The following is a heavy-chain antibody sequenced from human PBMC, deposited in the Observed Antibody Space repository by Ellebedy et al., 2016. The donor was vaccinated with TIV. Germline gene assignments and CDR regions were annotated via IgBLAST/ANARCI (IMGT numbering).Heavy chain of an antibody. D-gene: IGHD2-2*02. V-gene: IGHV4-4*07. CDR3: AREKIMVVPAAIAYLFDY. CDR1: GGSISSYY. CDR2: IYTSGST. Sequence: SETLSLXCTVSGGSISSYYWSWIRQPAGKGLEWIGRIYTSGSTNYNPSLKSRVTMSVDTSKNQFSLKLSSVTAADTAVYYCAREKIMVVPAAIAYLFDYWGQGTLVTVSS. J-gene: IGHJ4*02.